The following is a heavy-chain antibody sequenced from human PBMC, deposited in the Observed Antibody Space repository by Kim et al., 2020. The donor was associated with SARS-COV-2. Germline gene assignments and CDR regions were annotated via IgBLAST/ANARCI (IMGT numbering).Heavy chain of an antibody. CDR2: IYYSGST. J-gene: IGHJ6*03. V-gene: IGHV4-31*03. Sequence: SETLSLTCTVSGGSISSGGYYWSWIRQHPGKGLEWIGYIYYSGSTYYNPSLKSRVTISVDTSKNQFSLKLSSVTAADTAVYYCARDATTPPYMDVWGKGTTVTVSS. D-gene: IGHD1-1*01. CDR3: ARDATTPPYMDV. CDR1: GGSISSGGYY.